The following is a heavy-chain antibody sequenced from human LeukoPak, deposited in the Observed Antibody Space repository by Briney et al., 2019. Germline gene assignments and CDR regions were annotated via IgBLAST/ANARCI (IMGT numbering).Heavy chain of an antibody. J-gene: IGHJ5*02. V-gene: IGHV3-48*02. CDR2: ISSSSTI. Sequence: SGGSLRLSCAASGFTFSSYSMNWVRQAPGKGLEWVSYISSSSTIYYADSVKGRFTISRDNAKNSLYLQMNSLRDEDTAVYYCAREYGGSYFINDWFDPWGQGTLVTVSS. CDR3: AREYGGSYFINDWFDP. D-gene: IGHD1-26*01. CDR1: GFTFSSYS.